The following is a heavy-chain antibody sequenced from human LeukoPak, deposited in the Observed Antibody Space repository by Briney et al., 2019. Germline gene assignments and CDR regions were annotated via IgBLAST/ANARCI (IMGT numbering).Heavy chain of an antibody. D-gene: IGHD6-19*01. J-gene: IGHJ4*02. V-gene: IGHV3-48*02. CDR3: ARGSTTVAGIMGY. Sequence: GGSLRLSCAASGFTFSSYNMNWVRQAPGKGLEWVSYISSGSSTIYYADSEKGRFTISRDNAKNSLYLQMNSLRDEDTAVYYCARGSTTVAGIMGYWGQGTLVTVSS. CDR2: ISSGSSTI. CDR1: GFTFSSYN.